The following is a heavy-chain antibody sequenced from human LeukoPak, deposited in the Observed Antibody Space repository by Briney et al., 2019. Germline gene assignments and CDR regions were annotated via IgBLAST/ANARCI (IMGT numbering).Heavy chain of an antibody. J-gene: IGHJ4*02. CDR3: ARTFHYDILTGYYNPYFDY. D-gene: IGHD3-9*01. CDR2: IYTSGST. Sequence: SETLSLTCTVSGGSISGDYWSWLRQPAGTGLEWIGRIYTSGSTIYNPSLKSRVTMSVDTSKNQFSLRLNSVTAADTAVYYCARTFHYDILTGYYNPYFDYWGQGTLVTVSS. V-gene: IGHV4-4*07. CDR1: GGSISGDY.